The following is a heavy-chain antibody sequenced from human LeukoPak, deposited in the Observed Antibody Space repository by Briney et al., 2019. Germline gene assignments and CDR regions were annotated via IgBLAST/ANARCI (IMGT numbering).Heavy chain of an antibody. V-gene: IGHV4-34*01. D-gene: IGHD4-11*01. CDR1: GGSFSGYY. CDR3: ARHRDNYGPYYFDY. Sequence: PSETLSLTCAVYGGSFSGYYWSWIRQPPGKGLEWIGEINRSGSTNYNPSLKSRVTISVDTSKNQFSLKLSSVTAADTAVYYCARHRDNYGPYYFDYWGQGTLVTVSS. J-gene: IGHJ4*02. CDR2: INRSGST.